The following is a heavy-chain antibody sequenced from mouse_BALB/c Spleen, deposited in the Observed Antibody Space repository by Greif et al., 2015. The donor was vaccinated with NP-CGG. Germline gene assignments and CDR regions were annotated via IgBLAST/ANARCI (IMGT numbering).Heavy chain of an antibody. CDR1: GFNINDYY. CDR2: IDPENGNT. Sequence: VQLQQSGAELVRPGALVKLSCKASGFNINDYYMHWVKQRPEQGLEWIGWIDPENGNTIYDPKFQGKASITADTSSNTAYLQLSSLTSGDTAVYYCATDYWGQGTTLTVSS. CDR3: ATDY. V-gene: IGHV14-1*02. J-gene: IGHJ2*01.